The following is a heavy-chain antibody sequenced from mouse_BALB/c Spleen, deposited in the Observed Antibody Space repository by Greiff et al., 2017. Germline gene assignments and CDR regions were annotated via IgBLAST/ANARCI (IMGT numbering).Heavy chain of an antibody. CDR1: GFSLTSYG. J-gene: IGHJ3*01. CDR2: IWSGGST. CDR3: ARMETGPFAY. Sequence: VKLMESGPGLVQPSQSLSITCPVSGFSLTSYGVHWVSQSPGKGLEWLGVIWSGGSTDYNAAFISRLSISKDNSKSQVFFKMNSLQADDTAIYYCARMETGPFAYWGQGTLVTVSA. D-gene: IGHD4-1*01. V-gene: IGHV2-4-1*01.